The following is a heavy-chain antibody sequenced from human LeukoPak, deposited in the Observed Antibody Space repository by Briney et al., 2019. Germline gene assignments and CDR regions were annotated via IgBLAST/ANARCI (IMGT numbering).Heavy chain of an antibody. CDR1: GFSFSTHW. CDR3: GSLTVVARDH. V-gene: IGHV3-74*01. J-gene: IGHJ4*02. D-gene: IGHD3-22*01. Sequence: QPGRSLRLSCAASGFSFSTHWMRSVRHAPGKGLVYVAQIISDGSATAYADSVKGRFTISRDNAKNTLYLEMSSRRAEDTAVYYCGSLTVVARDHWGQGTLVTVSS. CDR2: IISDGSAT.